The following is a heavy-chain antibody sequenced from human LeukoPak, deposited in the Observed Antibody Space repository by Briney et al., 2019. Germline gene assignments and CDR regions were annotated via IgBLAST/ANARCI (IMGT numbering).Heavy chain of an antibody. D-gene: IGHD2-15*01. J-gene: IGHJ4*02. V-gene: IGHV3-11*03. CDR3: ARPERVAAPLGY. CDR2: ISSSSSYT. Sequence: GGSLRLSCAASGFTFSDYYMSWIRQAPGKGLEWVSYISSSSSYTNYADSVKGRFTISRDNAKHSLYLQMNSLRADDTAVYCCARPERVAAPLGYWGQGTLVTVSS. CDR1: GFTFSDYY.